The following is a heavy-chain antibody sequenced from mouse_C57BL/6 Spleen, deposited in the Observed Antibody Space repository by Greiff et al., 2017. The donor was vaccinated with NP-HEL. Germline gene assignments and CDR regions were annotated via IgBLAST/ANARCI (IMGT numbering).Heavy chain of an antibody. CDR1: GFTFSSYA. CDR3: ARDMSYDYDPIYYYAMDY. J-gene: IGHJ4*01. V-gene: IGHV5-4*01. CDR2: ISDGGSYT. Sequence: EVKVVESGGGLVKPGGSLKLSCAASGFTFSSYAMSWVRQTPEKRLEWVATISDGGSYTYYPDNVKGRFTISRDNAKNNLYLQMSHLKSEDTAMYYCARDMSYDYDPIYYYAMDYWGQGTSVTVSS. D-gene: IGHD2-4*01.